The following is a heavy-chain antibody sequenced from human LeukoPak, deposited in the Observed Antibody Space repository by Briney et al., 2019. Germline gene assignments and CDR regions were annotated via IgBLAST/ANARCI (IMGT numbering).Heavy chain of an antibody. CDR2: ISGSGTDI. CDR1: GFTFSSYE. Sequence: GGSLRLSCAASGFTFSSYEMNWVRQAPGKGLEWVSYISGSGTDINYAGSVRGRFTISRDNAKNLLYLQMNDLRVEDTAVYYCARTARHLDYWGQGTLVTVSS. J-gene: IGHJ4*02. V-gene: IGHV3-48*03. CDR3: ARTARHLDY. D-gene: IGHD5-18*01.